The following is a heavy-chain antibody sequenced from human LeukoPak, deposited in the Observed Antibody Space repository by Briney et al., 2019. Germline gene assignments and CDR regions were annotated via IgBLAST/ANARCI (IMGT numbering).Heavy chain of an antibody. D-gene: IGHD3-22*01. CDR3: AKDIHTTMIVVAFDY. V-gene: IGHV1-69*01. J-gene: IGHJ4*02. CDR1: GGTFSSYA. CDR2: IIPIFGTA. Sequence: SATVSCTASGGTFSSYAISGVRQAPGQGLEWMGGIIPIFGTANYAQKFQGRVTITADESTSTAYMELSSLRSEDTALYYCAKDIHTTMIVVAFDYWGQGTLVTVSS.